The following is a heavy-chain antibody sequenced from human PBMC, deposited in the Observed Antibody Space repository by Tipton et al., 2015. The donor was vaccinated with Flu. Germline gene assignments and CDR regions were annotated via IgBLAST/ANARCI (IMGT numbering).Heavy chain of an antibody. CDR3: ARDRSSSWSYYFDY. CDR2: IYSGGST. Sequence: SLRLSCAASGFTVSSNYMSWVRQAPGKGLEWVSVIYSGGSTYYADSVKGRFTISRDNSKNTLYLQMNSLRAEDTAVYYCARDRSSSWSYYFDYWGQGTLVTVSS. D-gene: IGHD6-13*01. J-gene: IGHJ4*02. CDR1: GFTVSSNY. V-gene: IGHV3-66*01.